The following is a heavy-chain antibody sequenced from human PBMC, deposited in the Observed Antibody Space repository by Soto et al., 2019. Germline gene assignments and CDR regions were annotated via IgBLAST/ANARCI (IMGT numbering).Heavy chain of an antibody. D-gene: IGHD1-20*01. CDR1: GFTFSDYA. J-gene: IGHJ4*01. CDR3: VKEEGIPVPRWHRFAS. V-gene: IGHV3-23*01. CDR2: IARTASTT. Sequence: PGGSLRLSCEVSGFTFSDYAMSWVRQAPGKGLEWVSSIARTASTTYHADSVKGRFTISRDNSEHTRYLELNGVRAEDTAVYYCVKEEGIPVPRWHRFASWGHVTVETFSS.